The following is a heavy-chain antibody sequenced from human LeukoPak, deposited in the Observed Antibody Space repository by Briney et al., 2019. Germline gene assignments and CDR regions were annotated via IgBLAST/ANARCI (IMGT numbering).Heavy chain of an antibody. D-gene: IGHD3-10*01. CDR1: GFTFSSYA. CDR2: ISGGGGST. Sequence: GGSLRLSCAASGFTFSSYAMSWVRQAPGKGLEWVSAISGGGGSTYYADSVKGRFTISRDNSKNTLYLQMNSLRAEDTAVYYCAKDRYYASGSSYGNDFDIWGQGTMVTVSS. CDR3: AKDRYYASGSSYGNDFDI. J-gene: IGHJ3*02. V-gene: IGHV3-23*01.